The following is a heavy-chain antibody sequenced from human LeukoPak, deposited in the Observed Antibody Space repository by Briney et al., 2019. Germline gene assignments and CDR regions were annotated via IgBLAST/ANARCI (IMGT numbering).Heavy chain of an antibody. D-gene: IGHD1-14*01. Sequence: SETLSLTYTVSGGSISSYYWSWIRQPPGKGLEWIGYIYYSGSTNYNPSLKSRVTISVDTSKNQFSLKLSSVTAADTAVYYCAREIGINWFDPWGQGTLVTVSS. CDR2: IYYSGST. CDR3: AREIGINWFDP. CDR1: GGSISSYY. J-gene: IGHJ5*02. V-gene: IGHV4-59*01.